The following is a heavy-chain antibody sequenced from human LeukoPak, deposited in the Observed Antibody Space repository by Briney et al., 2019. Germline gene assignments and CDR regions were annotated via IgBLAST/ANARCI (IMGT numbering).Heavy chain of an antibody. CDR2: IYPGDSDT. V-gene: IGHV5-51*01. D-gene: IGHD3-3*01. CDR3: ARFSVGWFDP. J-gene: IGHJ5*02. Sequence: GESLKISCKGSGYIFTSYWIGWVRQMPGKGLEWMGSIYPGDSDTRYSPSFQGQVTNSADKSITTAYLQWSSLKASDTAMYYCARFSVGWFDPWGQGTLVTVSS. CDR1: GYIFTSYW.